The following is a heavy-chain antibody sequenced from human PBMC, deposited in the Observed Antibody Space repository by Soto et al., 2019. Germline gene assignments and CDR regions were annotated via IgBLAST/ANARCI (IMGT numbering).Heavy chain of an antibody. D-gene: IGHD3-22*01. V-gene: IGHV1-46*01. Sequence: ASVKVSCKASGYTFTGYYMHWVRQAPGQGLEWMGIINPSGGSTSYAQKFRGRVTMTRDTSTSTVYMELSSLRSEDTAVYYCASGSSGYYYVDYWGQGTLVTVSS. CDR3: ASGSSGYYYVDY. CDR2: INPSGGST. J-gene: IGHJ4*02. CDR1: GYTFTGYY.